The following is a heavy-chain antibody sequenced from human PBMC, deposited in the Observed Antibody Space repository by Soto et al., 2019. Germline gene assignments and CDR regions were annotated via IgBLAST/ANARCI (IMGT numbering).Heavy chain of an antibody. V-gene: IGHV3-33*05. CDR1: GFTFSAYG. J-gene: IGHJ3*01. CDR3: ARVCGGDCGNAFDV. D-gene: IGHD2-21*02. Sequence: QVQLVESGGGVVQPGRSLRLSCAASGFTFSAYGIHWVRQAPGKGLEWVATISFDSRDKLYVDSMNGRLTTSRENSRNTVYLQMDSLRAEDTAVYHCARVCGGDCGNAFDVWGQGTVVAVSS. CDR2: ISFDSRDK.